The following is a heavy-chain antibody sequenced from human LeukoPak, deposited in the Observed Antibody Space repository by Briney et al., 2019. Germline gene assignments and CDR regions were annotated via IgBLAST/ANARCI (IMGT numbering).Heavy chain of an antibody. CDR1: GYTFTSYG. V-gene: IGHV1-18*01. Sequence: ASVKVSCKASGYTFTSYGISWVRQAPGQGLEGMGWISAYNGNTNYAQKLQGRVTMTTDTSTSTAYMELRTLRSDDTAVYYCARGGGSSPKRLPPFDYWGQGTLVTVSS. CDR2: ISAYNGNT. CDR3: ARGGGSSPKRLPPFDY. D-gene: IGHD6-13*01. J-gene: IGHJ4*02.